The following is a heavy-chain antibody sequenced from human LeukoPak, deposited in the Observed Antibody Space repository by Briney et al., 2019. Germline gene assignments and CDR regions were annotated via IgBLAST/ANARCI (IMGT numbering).Heavy chain of an antibody. CDR2: ISGSGLST. J-gene: IGHJ6*02. V-gene: IGHV3-23*01. CDR3: AKEGGSAPTGLYGMDV. D-gene: IGHD1-1*01. CDR1: GFTFTSYA. Sequence: PGGSLRLSCAASGFTFTSYAMSWVRQAPGKGLEWVLVISGSGLSTYYADSVKGRFTISRDNSKNTLYLQMNSLRAEDTAVYYCAKEGGSAPTGLYGMDVWGQGTTVTVSS.